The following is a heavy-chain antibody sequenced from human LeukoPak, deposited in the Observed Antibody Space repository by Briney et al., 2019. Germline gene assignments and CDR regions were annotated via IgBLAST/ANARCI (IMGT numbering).Heavy chain of an antibody. CDR3: AKGRGSWLYSFDL. J-gene: IGHJ4*02. CDR1: GFTFSTYA. D-gene: IGHD6-13*01. CDR2: ISDTGGNT. V-gene: IGHV3-23*01. Sequence: PGGSLRLSCAASGFTFSTYAMSWVRQTPERGLEWVSAISDTGGNTFYADSVKGRFTISRDNSKNTLYLQMNSLRAEDTAVFYWAKGRGSWLYSFDLWGEGTVVSVS.